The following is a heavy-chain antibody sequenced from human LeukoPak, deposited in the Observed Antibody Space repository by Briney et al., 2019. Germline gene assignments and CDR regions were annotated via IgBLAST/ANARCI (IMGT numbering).Heavy chain of an antibody. Sequence: PSETLSLTCTVSGASISPYYWNWIRQPPGKGLEWIGEINHSGSTNYNPSLKSRVTISVDTSKNQFSLKLSSVTAADTAVYYCASRYYDILTIAEYFQHWGQGTLVTVSS. D-gene: IGHD3-9*01. CDR1: GASISPYY. V-gene: IGHV4-34*01. CDR3: ASRYYDILTIAEYFQH. CDR2: INHSGST. J-gene: IGHJ1*01.